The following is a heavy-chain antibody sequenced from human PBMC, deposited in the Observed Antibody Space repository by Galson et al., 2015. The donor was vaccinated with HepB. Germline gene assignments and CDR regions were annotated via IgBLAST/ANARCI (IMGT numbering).Heavy chain of an antibody. CDR2: INSDGSST. Sequence: SLRLSCAASGFTFSSYWMHWVRHAPGKGLVWVSRINSDGSSTSYADSVKGRFTISRDNAKNTLYLQVNSLRAEDTAVYYCARDSYYYDSSGYSIRVDSWFDPWGQGTLVTVSS. V-gene: IGHV3-74*01. J-gene: IGHJ5*02. D-gene: IGHD3-22*01. CDR3: ARDSYYYDSSGYSIRVDSWFDP. CDR1: GFTFSSYW.